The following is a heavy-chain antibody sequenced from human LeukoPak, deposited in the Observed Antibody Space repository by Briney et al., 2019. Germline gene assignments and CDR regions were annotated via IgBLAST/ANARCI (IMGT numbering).Heavy chain of an antibody. D-gene: IGHD4-23*01. CDR2: INQVEKT. CDR1: GGSLTGYS. CDR3: ARGRATPSRLFFDYYFMDV. Sequence: SETLSLTCAVPGGSLTGYSWAWVRQSPGEGLEWIGEINQVEKTIYSPSLESRVSISLEASTNHFFLQLTSLAAADTAIYYCARGRATPSRLFFDYYFMDVWGPGTPVTVSS. V-gene: IGHV4-34*01. J-gene: IGHJ6*03.